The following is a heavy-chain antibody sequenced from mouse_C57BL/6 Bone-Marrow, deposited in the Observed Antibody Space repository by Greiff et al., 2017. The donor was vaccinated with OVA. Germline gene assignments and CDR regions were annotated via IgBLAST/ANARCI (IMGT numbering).Heavy chain of an antibody. V-gene: IGHV5-16*01. CDR2: INLDGISP. CDR3: ARDWDFDY. J-gene: IGHJ2*01. CDR1: GFTFSDYY. D-gene: IGHD4-1*01. Sequence: EVKLVGSEGGLVQPGSSMKLSCTPSGFTFSDYYLAWFRRVPEKGLEWVANINLDGISPYYLDSLKSRFIISRDNEKNIIYLQMSSLKAEDTATDYCARDWDFDYWGQGTTLTVSS.